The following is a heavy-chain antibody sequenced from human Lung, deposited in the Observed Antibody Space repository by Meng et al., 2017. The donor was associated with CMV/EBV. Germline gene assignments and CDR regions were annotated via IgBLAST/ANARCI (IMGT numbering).Heavy chain of an antibody. Sequence: SETLSLTCTVSGYSISSGYYWGWIRQPPGKGLEWIGTIYRGGTTYYNSPLKSRVTISVDTSKNRFSLKMSSVTAADTAVYYCAILLWGTSVPNGTPWGQGXLVTVSS. V-gene: IGHV4-38-2*02. CDR3: AILLWGTSVPNGTP. CDR1: GYSISSGYY. D-gene: IGHD4-17*01. J-gene: IGHJ4*02. CDR2: IYRGGTT.